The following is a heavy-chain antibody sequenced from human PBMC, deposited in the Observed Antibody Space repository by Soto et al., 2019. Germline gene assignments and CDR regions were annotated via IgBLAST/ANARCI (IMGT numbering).Heavy chain of an antibody. D-gene: IGHD6-13*01. J-gene: IGHJ4*02. CDR3: ARDEGEIAAVFFDY. V-gene: IGHV3-21*01. CDR2: ISSSSSYI. CDR1: GFTFSSYS. Sequence: VGSLRLSCAASGFTFSSYSMSWVRQAPGKGLEWVSSISSSSSYIYYADSVKGRFTISRDNAKNSLYLQMNSLRAEDTAVYYCARDEGEIAAVFFDYWGQGTLVTVSS.